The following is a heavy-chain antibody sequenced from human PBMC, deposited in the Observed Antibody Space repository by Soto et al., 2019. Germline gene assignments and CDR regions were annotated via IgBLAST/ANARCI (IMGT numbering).Heavy chain of an antibody. CDR1: GIILSDCA. V-gene: IGHV3-48*01. CDR2: ISSSSSVI. D-gene: IGHD7-27*01. J-gene: IGHJ6*03. Sequence: EVQLVESGGGLVQPGGSLRLSCATSGIILSDCAMNWVRQAPGKGLEWVSYISSSSSVIDYADSVKGRFTVSRDNARNSLYLPMISLRAEDTAVYYCARNLTWGSNWYYYMDVWGKGTTVTVSS. CDR3: ARNLTWGSNWYYYMDV.